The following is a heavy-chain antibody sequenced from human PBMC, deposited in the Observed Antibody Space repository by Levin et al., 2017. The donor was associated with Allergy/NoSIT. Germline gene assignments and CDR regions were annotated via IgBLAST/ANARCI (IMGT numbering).Heavy chain of an antibody. D-gene: IGHD3-10*01. CDR3: ARGVPSYYYYYMDV. Sequence: GGSLRLSCAASGFTFSSYGMHWVRQAPGKGLEWVAVISYDGSNKYYADSVKGRFTISRDNSKNTLYLQMNSLRAEDTAVYYCARGVPSYYYYYMDVWGKGTTVTVSS. CDR2: ISYDGSNK. V-gene: IGHV3-30*03. J-gene: IGHJ6*03. CDR1: GFTFSSYG.